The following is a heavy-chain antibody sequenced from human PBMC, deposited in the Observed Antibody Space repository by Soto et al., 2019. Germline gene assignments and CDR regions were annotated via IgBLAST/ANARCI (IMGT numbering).Heavy chain of an antibody. J-gene: IGHJ6*02. V-gene: IGHV3-21*01. D-gene: IGHD2-15*01. CDR2: ISSSSSYI. CDR3: ARDQVVVVVAATQNRYYYYGMDV. CDR1: GFTFSSYS. Sequence: GGSLRLSCAASGFTFSSYSMNWVRQAPGKGLEWVSSISSSSSYIYYADSVKGRFTISRDNAKNSLYLQMNSLRAEDTAVYYCARDQVVVVVAATQNRYYYYGMDVWGQGTTVTVSS.